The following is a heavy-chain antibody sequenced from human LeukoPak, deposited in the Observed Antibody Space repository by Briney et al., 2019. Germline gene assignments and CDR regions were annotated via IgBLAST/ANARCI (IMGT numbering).Heavy chain of an antibody. V-gene: IGHV4-31*03. CDR2: IYYSGST. CDR3: ARAWGYSYGADY. J-gene: IGHJ4*02. Sequence: SQTLSLTCTVSGGSISSGGYYWSWIRQHPVKGLEWIGYIYYSGSTYYNPSLKSRVTISVDTSKNQFSLKLGSVTATDAAVYYCARAWGYSYGADYWGQGTLVTVSS. CDR1: GGSISSGGYY. D-gene: IGHD5-18*01.